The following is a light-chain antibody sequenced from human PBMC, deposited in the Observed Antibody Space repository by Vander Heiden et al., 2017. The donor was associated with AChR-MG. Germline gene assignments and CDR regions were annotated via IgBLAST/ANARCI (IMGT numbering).Light chain of an antibody. V-gene: IGLV1-40*01. CDR2: DDK. CDR3: QSYDSSLPGSV. J-gene: IGLJ1*01. CDR1: NSNLGAGYD. Sequence: QSVLTQPPSVSGVPGQRVRISCTGGNSNLGAGYDVHWYHQVPGRAPRVLIYDDKYRSSGVSDRFSGSRSGTSASLVITGLQAEDEGDYFCQSYDSSLPGSVFGGGTTVIVL.